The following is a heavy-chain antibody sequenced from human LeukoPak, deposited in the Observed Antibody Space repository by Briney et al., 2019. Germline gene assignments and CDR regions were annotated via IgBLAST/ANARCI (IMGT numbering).Heavy chain of an antibody. Sequence: KAGGSLRLSCAASGFTFSSYSMNWVRQAPGKGLEWVSFISSSSSYIYYADSVKGRFTISRDNAKNSLYLQMNSLRAEDTAVYYCAREASYYDSSGSEYYFDYWGQGTLVTVSS. J-gene: IGHJ4*02. CDR3: AREASYYDSSGSEYYFDY. CDR1: GFTFSSYS. D-gene: IGHD3-22*01. V-gene: IGHV3-21*01. CDR2: ISSSSSYI.